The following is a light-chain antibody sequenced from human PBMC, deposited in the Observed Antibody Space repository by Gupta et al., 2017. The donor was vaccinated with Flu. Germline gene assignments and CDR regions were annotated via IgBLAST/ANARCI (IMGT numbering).Light chain of an antibody. CDR3: QYYSSAFRYT. V-gene: IGKV3-20*01. Sequence: TLSLSPGERATLSCRASQSVSSGYFAWYQQKPGQAPRLLIYSASSRATGIPDRFSGSGSGTDFTLTISRLEPEDFAVYYCQYYSSAFRYTFGQGTKLEIK. CDR2: SAS. CDR1: QSVSSGY. J-gene: IGKJ2*01.